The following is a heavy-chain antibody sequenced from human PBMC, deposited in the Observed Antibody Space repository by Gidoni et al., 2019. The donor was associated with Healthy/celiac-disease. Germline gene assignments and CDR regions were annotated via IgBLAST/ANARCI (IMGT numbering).Heavy chain of an antibody. J-gene: IGHJ3*02. Sequence: QVQLVESGGGLVKPEGSLSPSCAASGFTFRDYYMSWLRQDPGKGLEWVSYISSSGSTIYYADSVKGRLTISRDNAKNSLYLQMNSLRAEDTAVYYCARGDGDKRQNAFDIWGQGTMVTVSS. CDR2: ISSSGSTI. D-gene: IGHD4-17*01. CDR1: GFTFRDYY. CDR3: ARGDGDKRQNAFDI. V-gene: IGHV3-11*01.